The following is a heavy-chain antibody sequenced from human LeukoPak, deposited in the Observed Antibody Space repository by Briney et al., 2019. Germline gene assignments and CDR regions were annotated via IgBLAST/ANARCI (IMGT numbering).Heavy chain of an antibody. J-gene: IGHJ4*02. CDR3: ARQSGGWYGY. V-gene: IGHV4-39*01. Sequence: PSETLSLTCTVSGGSISSSSYYWGWIRQPPGKGLEWIGSIYYSGSTYYNPSLKSRVTISVDTSKNQFSLKLSSVTAADTAVYYCARQSGGWYGYWGQGTLVTVSS. CDR1: GGSISSSSYY. D-gene: IGHD6-19*01. CDR2: IYYSGST.